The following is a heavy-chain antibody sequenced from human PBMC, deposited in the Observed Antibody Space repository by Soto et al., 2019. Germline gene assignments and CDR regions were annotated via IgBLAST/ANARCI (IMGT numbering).Heavy chain of an antibody. V-gene: IGHV4-31*03. CDR1: GGSISSRGYY. D-gene: IGHD3-22*01. CDR2: IYYSGIT. Sequence: QVQLQESGPRLVKPSQTLSLTCTVSGGSISSRGYYWTWIRQHPGKGLEWIGYIYYSGITYYSPSLKSRVSISIDTSKNQFSLNLNSVAAADTAVYYCARSSVGHYNSSGYYFVDLWGQGTLVTVSS. J-gene: IGHJ5*02. CDR3: ARSSVGHYNSSGYYFVDL.